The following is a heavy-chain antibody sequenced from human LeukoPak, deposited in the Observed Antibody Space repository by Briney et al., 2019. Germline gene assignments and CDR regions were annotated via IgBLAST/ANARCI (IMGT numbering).Heavy chain of an antibody. J-gene: IGHJ4*02. V-gene: IGHV1-69*13. CDR1: GGTFSSYA. CDR3: AGGPPEMATIH. CDR2: IIPIFGTA. D-gene: IGHD5-24*01. Sequence: GASVKVSCKASGGTFSSYAISWVRQAPGQGLEWMGGIIPIFGTANYAQKFQGRVTITADESTSTAYMELSSLRSEDTAVYYCAGGPPEMATIHWGQGTLVTVSS.